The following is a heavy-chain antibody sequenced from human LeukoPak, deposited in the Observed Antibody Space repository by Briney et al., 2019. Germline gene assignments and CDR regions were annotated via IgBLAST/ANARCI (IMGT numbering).Heavy chain of an antibody. CDR3: ARVEYYYYYYMDV. CDR1: GGSISSYY. D-gene: IGHD3-3*01. V-gene: IGHV4-59*01. CDR2: VYYSGST. Sequence: SETLSLTCTVSGGSISSYYWTWIRQPPGRGLEWIGYVYYSGSTNYNPSLKSRVTISVDTSKNQFSLNLTSVTAADTAIYYCARVEYYYYYYMDVWGKGTTVIVSS. J-gene: IGHJ6*03.